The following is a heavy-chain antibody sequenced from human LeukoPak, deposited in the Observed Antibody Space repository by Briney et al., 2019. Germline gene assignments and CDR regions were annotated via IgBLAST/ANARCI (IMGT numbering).Heavy chain of an antibody. J-gene: IGHJ4*02. V-gene: IGHV4-39*01. CDR3: ARTVGAFDY. CDR2: IYYSGST. D-gene: IGHD1-26*01. Sequence: GSLRLSCAASGFTFSSYGMPWVRQPPGKGLEWIGSIYYSGSTYYNPSLKSRVTISVDTSKNQFSLKLSSVTAADTAVYYCARTVGAFDYWGQGTLVTVSS. CDR1: GFTFSSYG.